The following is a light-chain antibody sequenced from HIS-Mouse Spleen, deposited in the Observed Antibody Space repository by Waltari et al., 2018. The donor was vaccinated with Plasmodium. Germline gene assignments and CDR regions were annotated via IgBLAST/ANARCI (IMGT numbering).Light chain of an antibody. CDR2: AAS. Sequence: DIQLTQSPSFLSASVGDRVTITCRASQGISSYLAWYQQKPGKAPKLLNYAASTLQSGVPSRFSGSGSGTEFTLTSSSLQPEDFATYYCQQLNSYLFTFGPGTKVDIK. CDR3: QQLNSYLFT. V-gene: IGKV1-9*01. J-gene: IGKJ3*01. CDR1: QGISSY.